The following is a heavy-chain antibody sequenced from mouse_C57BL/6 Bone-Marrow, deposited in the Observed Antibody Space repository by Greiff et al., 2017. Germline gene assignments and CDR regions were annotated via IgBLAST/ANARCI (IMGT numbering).Heavy chain of an antibody. CDR1: GFNIKDDY. Sequence: VQLQQSGAELVRPGASVQLSCTASGFNIKDDYMHWVKQRPEQGLEWIGWIDPENGDTEYASKFQGKATITADTSSNTAYLQLSSLTSEDTAVYYCTTTAMDYWGQGTSVTVSS. CDR2: IDPENGDT. V-gene: IGHV14-4*01. J-gene: IGHJ4*01. CDR3: TTTAMDY.